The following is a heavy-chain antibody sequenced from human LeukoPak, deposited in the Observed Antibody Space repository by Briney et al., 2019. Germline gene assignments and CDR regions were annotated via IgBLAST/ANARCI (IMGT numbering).Heavy chain of an antibody. D-gene: IGHD2-2*02. J-gene: IGHJ6*03. CDR1: GGSISSYY. CDR3: ARGVVVVPAAIGGGYYYYYMDV. V-gene: IGHV4-34*01. Sequence: SETLSLTCTVSGGSISSYYWSWIRQPPGKGLEWIGEINHSGSTNYNPSLKSRVTISVDTSKNQFSLKLSSVTAADTAVYYCARGVVVVPAAIGGGYYYYYMDVWGKGTTVTISS. CDR2: INHSGST.